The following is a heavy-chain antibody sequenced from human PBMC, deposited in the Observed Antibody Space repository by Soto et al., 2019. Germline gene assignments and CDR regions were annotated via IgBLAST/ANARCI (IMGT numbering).Heavy chain of an antibody. D-gene: IGHD6-13*01. J-gene: IGHJ6*02. CDR2: INPSGGST. CDR3: ACLAGIAAAGTLCYYGMDV. CDR1: GYTFTSYY. V-gene: IGHV1-46*01. Sequence: ASVKVSCKASGYTFTSYYMHWVRQAPGQGLEWMGIINPSGGSTSYAQKFQGRVTMTRDTSTSTVYMELSSLRSEDTAVYYCACLAGIAAAGTLCYYGMDVWGQGTTVTVSS.